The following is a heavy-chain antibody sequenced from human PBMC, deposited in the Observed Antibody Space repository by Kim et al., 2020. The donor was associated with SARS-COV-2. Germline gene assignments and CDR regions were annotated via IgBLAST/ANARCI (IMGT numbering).Heavy chain of an antibody. D-gene: IGHD6-19*01. CDR3: ARHGYSSGWSALFSFDY. J-gene: IGHJ4*02. Sequence: SETLSLTCTVSGGSISSYYWSWIRQPPGKGLEWIGYIYYSGSTNYNPSLKSRVTISVDTSKNQFSLKLSSVTAADTAVYYCARHGYSSGWSALFSFDYWGQGTLVTVSS. CDR1: GGSISSYY. V-gene: IGHV4-59*08. CDR2: IYYSGST.